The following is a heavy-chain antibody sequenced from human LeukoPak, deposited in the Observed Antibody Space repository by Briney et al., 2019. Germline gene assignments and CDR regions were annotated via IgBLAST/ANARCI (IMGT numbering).Heavy chain of an antibody. D-gene: IGHD4-11*01. V-gene: IGHV4-59*08. J-gene: IGHJ5*02. CDR2: IYYSGST. CDR3: TRREFNSADWFDP. Sequence: PSETLSLTCTVSGGSISGCYWSWIRQPPGKGLEWIGYIYYSGSTNYSPSLKSRVTISVDTSKNQFSLNLRSVTAADTAMYYCTRREFNSADWFDPWGQGTLVTVSS. CDR1: GGSISGCY.